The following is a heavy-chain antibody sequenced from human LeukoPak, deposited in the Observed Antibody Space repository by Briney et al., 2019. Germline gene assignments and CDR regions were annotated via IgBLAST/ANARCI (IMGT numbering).Heavy chain of an antibody. CDR2: ISSSGSTI. Sequence: GGSLRLSCAASGFTFSSYEMNWLRQAPGKGLEWVSYISSSGSTIYYADSVKGRFTISRDNAKNSLYLQMNSLRAEDTAVYYCARAFQELPQLYYYYYMDVWGKGTTVTVSS. V-gene: IGHV3-48*03. CDR1: GFTFSSYE. CDR3: ARAFQELPQLYYYYYMDV. D-gene: IGHD6-13*01. J-gene: IGHJ6*03.